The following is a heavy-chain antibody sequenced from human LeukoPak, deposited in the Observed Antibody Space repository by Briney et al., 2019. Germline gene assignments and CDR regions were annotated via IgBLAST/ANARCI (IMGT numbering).Heavy chain of an antibody. Sequence: HSGGSLRLSCTASGFTFGDYAMSWVRQAPGKGLEWVGFIRSKAYGGTKEYAASVKGRFTISRDDSKSIAYLQMNSLKTEDTAVYYCTRDGLSSSWYRVGWFDHWGQGTLVTVSS. CDR1: GFTFGDYA. J-gene: IGHJ5*02. D-gene: IGHD6-13*01. CDR2: IRSKAYGGTK. CDR3: TRDGLSSSWYRVGWFDH. V-gene: IGHV3-49*04.